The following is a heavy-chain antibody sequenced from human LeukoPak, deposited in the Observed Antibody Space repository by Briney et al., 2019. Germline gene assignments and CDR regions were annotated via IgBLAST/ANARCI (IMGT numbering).Heavy chain of an antibody. D-gene: IGHD3-22*01. CDR1: GYSISSGYY. V-gene: IGHV4-38-2*02. Sequence: SETLSLTCTVSGYSISSGYYWGWIRQPPGRGLEWIASIYYRGSTHYNPSLASLKSRVTISGDTSKNQFSLKLSSVTAADTAVYYCARGQNNYYDSSGYYYWFDPWGQGTLVTVSS. CDR3: ARGQNNYYDSSGYYYWFDP. J-gene: IGHJ5*02. CDR2: IYYRGST.